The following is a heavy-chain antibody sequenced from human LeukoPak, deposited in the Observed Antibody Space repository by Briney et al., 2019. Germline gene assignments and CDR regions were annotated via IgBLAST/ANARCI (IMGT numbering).Heavy chain of an antibody. Sequence: SETLSLTCTVSGGSISSYYWSWIRQPPGKGLEWIGYICYSGSTNYNPSLKSRVTISVDTSKNQFSLKLGSVTAADTAVYYCASSGDTAMVRGYYYYGMDVWGQGTTVTVSS. CDR1: GGSISSYY. CDR3: ASSGDTAMVRGYYYYGMDV. D-gene: IGHD5-18*01. J-gene: IGHJ6*02. V-gene: IGHV4-59*01. CDR2: ICYSGST.